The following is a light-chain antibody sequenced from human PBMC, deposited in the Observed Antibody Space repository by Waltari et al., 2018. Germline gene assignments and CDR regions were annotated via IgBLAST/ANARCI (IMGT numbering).Light chain of an antibody. Sequence: DIVMTQSPDSLAGSLGERATINCKSSQSVLYSSNNKNYLTWYQKKPGQPPKLLIYWASTRESGVPDRFSGSGSGTDFTLTISSLQAEDVAVYYCQQYYNTPFTFGPGTKVDVK. J-gene: IGKJ3*01. CDR1: QSVLYSSNNKNY. CDR2: WAS. V-gene: IGKV4-1*01. CDR3: QQYYNTPFT.